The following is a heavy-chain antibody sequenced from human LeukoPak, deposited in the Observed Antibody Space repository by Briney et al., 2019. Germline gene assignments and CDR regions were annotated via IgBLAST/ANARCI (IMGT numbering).Heavy chain of an antibody. Sequence: NPSETLSLTCTVSGGSISSYYWSWIRQPPGKGLEWIGYIYYSGSTNYNPSLKSRVTISVDTSKNQFSLKLSSVTAADTAVYYCARGHRSSGWNHPSDYWGQGTLVTVSS. CDR1: GGSISSYY. J-gene: IGHJ4*02. D-gene: IGHD6-19*01. V-gene: IGHV4-59*01. CDR3: ARGHRSSGWNHPSDY. CDR2: IYYSGST.